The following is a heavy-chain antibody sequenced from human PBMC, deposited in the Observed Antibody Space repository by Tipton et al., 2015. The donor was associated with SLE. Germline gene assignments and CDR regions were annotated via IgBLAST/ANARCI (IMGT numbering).Heavy chain of an antibody. CDR1: GGSISSYY. J-gene: IGHJ4*02. CDR2: IHHSGST. V-gene: IGHV4-59*01. Sequence: TLSLTCTVSGGSISSYYWNWIRQPPGKGLEWIGHIHHSGSTTYNPSLQSRVTISRDPSKNQFSLKLTSVTAADTAVYYCARDQVGVVDLDFWGQGSLVTVSS. D-gene: IGHD2-21*01. CDR3: ARDQVGVVDLDF.